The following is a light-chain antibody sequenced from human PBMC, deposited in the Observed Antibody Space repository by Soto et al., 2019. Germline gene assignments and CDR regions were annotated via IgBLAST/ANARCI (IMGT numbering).Light chain of an antibody. J-gene: IGKJ4*01. CDR2: DAS. CDR1: QSISTY. CDR3: QQRSNWQVT. V-gene: IGKV3-11*01. Sequence: EIVLTQSPATLSLSPGERATLSCRASQSISTYLAWYQQKLGQAPRLLIYDASNRATGIPARFSGSGSGTDFTLTISSLEPEDFAIYYCQQRSNWQVTFGGGTKVEIK.